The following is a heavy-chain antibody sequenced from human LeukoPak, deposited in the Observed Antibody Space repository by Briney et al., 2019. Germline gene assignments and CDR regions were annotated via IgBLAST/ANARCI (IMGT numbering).Heavy chain of an antibody. CDR2: ISSSSSYK. CDR3: ARVKEASAFDI. D-gene: IGHD5-12*01. J-gene: IGHJ3*02. CDR1: GFTLSTYN. Sequence: GGSLRLSCAASGFTLSTYNMKWVRQAPRKGLEWVSSISSSSSYKYYADSLKGRFTISRDNAKNSLYLQMNSLRAEDTAVYYCARVKEASAFDIWGQGTMVTVSS. V-gene: IGHV3-21*01.